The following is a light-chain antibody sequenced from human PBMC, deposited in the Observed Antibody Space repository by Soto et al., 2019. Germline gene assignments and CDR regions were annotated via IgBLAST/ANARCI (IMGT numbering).Light chain of an antibody. V-gene: IGKV1-5*01. CDR2: DAS. Sequence: DIQMTQSPSTLSASVGDRVTITCRASQSISNRLAWYQQKPGKAPKVLIYDASNLEYGVPSRFSGSGFGTEFTLTISSPQPDDFATYCCQHYGGMWTFGQGTKVEMK. CDR1: QSISNR. J-gene: IGKJ1*01. CDR3: QHYGGMWT.